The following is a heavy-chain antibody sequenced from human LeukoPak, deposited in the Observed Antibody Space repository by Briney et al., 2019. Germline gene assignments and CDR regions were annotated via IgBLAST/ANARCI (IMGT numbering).Heavy chain of an antibody. Sequence: GGSLRLSCAASGFTFSSYYMNWVRQAPGKGLEWVSSISNSRSYIYYADSVKGRFTISRDNAKNSLYLQMNSLRAEDTAVYYCARELIVATIDYWGQGTLVTVSS. CDR3: ARELIVATIDY. CDR1: GFTFSSYY. CDR2: ISNSRSYI. V-gene: IGHV3-21*01. D-gene: IGHD5-12*01. J-gene: IGHJ4*02.